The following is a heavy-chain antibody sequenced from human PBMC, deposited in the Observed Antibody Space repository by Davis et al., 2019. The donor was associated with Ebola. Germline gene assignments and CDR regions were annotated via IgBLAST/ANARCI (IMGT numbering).Heavy chain of an antibody. Sequence: GESLRLSCADSVITFSSYAMTWVRQAPGKGLEWVSAISGSGGTTYYAGSVKGRFTVSRDNSKKTMYLQMNSLRAEDTAVYYCARGIAAVNWFDPWGQGTLVTVSS. CDR2: ISGSGGTT. CDR3: ARGIAAVNWFDP. V-gene: IGHV3-23*01. CDR1: VITFSSYA. D-gene: IGHD6-13*01. J-gene: IGHJ5*02.